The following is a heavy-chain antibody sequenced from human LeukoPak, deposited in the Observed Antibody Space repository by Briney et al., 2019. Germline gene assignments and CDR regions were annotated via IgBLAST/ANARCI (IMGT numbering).Heavy chain of an antibody. CDR3: ARGGGFSYGSNFYFDY. CDR1: GSTFNTYE. V-gene: IGHV3-48*03. Sequence: PGRSLRLSCVASGSTFNTYEMNWVRQAPGRGLEWVSNIRSSGSDINYADSVKGRFTISRDDAKNSMYLHMNSLRAEDTAVYYCARGGGFSYGSNFYFDYWGQGTLVTVSS. CDR2: IRSSGSDI. J-gene: IGHJ4*02. D-gene: IGHD5-18*01.